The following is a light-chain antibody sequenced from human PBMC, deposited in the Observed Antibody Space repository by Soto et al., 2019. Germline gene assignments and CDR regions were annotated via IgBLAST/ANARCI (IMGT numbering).Light chain of an antibody. Sequence: EVVLTQSPGTLSLSPGERAALSCRASQSVRSTYLAWYQQKPCQAPRLLIYGASSRATGIPDRFSGSGSGTDFTLTISRLEPEDFAVYYCQLYGSPPLYTFGQGTKLEI. CDR2: GAS. CDR3: QLYGSPPLYT. CDR1: QSVRSTY. V-gene: IGKV3-20*01. J-gene: IGKJ2*01.